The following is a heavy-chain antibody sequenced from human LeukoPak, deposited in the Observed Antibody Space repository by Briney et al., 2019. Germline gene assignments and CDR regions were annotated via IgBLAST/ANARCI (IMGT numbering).Heavy chain of an antibody. D-gene: IGHD5-18*01. J-gene: IGHJ4*02. V-gene: IGHV1-46*01. CDR2: INPSGGST. Sequence: ASVKVSCKASGYTFTSYYMHWVRQAPGQGLEWMGIINPSGGSTSYAQKFQGRVTMTRDTSTSTVYMELSSLRSEDTAVYYCARERDVDTAISPFDYWGRGTLVTVSS. CDR3: ARERDVDTAISPFDY. CDR1: GYTFTSYY.